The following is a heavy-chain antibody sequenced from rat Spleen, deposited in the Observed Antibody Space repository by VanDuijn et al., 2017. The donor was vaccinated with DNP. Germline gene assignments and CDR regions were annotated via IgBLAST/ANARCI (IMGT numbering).Heavy chain of an antibody. Sequence: EVQLVESGGGLVQPGRSLKLSCAASGFTFSDYNMAWVRQAPKKGLEWVATIISDGSRTYYRDSVKGRFTVSRDNTKSTLYLQMDSLRSDDTATYYCSTLNYYASLSGYFDYWGQGVMVTVSS. D-gene: IGHD1-12*01. CDR3: STLNYYASLSGYFDY. CDR1: GFTFSDYN. J-gene: IGHJ2*01. CDR2: IISDGSRT. V-gene: IGHV5S10*01.